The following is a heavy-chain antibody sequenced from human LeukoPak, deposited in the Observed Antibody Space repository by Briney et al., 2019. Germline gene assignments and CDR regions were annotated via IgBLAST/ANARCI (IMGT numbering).Heavy chain of an antibody. Sequence: SVKVSCKASGHTFSTYTIHWVRQAPGQRLEWMGWINAGNGYTNYSQNFQGRVTITRDTSASTAYMQMSSLRSEDTAVYYCAREIDRDDYKRFFDYWGQGTLVTVPS. CDR2: INAGNGYT. CDR3: AREIDRDDYKRFFDY. V-gene: IGHV1-3*01. CDR1: GHTFSTYT. D-gene: IGHD5-24*01. J-gene: IGHJ4*02.